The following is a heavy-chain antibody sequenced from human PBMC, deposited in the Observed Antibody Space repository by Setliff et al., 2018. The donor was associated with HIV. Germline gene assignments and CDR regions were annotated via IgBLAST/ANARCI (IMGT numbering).Heavy chain of an antibody. CDR3: ARGGGGYNFWSGYPSFDY. V-gene: IGHV1-18*04. CDR2: ISAYNGNT. CDR1: GYTLTSNH. Sequence: ASVKVSCKASGYTLTSNHMHWVRQAPGQGLEWMGWISAYNGNTNYAQKLQGRVTMTTDTSTSTAYMELRSLRSDDTAVYYCARGGGGYNFWSGYPSFDYWGQGTLVTVSS. J-gene: IGHJ4*02. D-gene: IGHD3-3*01.